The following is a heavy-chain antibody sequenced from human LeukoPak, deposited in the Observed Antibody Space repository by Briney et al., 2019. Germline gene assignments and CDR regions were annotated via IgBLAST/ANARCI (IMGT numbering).Heavy chain of an antibody. CDR3: AREHSSSFDYYYHYMDV. CDR2: IYYSGST. V-gene: IGHV4-39*07. Sequence: SETLSLTCTVSGGSISSSSYYWGWIRQPPGKGLEWIGSIYYSGSTYYNPSLKSRVTISVDTSKNQFSLKLSSVTAADTAVYYCAREHSSSFDYYYHYMDVWGKGTPVTVSS. D-gene: IGHD6-6*01. J-gene: IGHJ6*03. CDR1: GGSISSSSYY.